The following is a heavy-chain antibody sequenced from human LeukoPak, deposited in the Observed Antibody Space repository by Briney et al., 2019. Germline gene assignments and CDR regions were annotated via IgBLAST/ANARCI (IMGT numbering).Heavy chain of an antibody. J-gene: IGHJ4*02. CDR1: GGSFSGYY. CDR3: ARHHRPDFWSGYRPDY. V-gene: IGHV4-34*01. CDR2: INHSGST. Sequence: SETLSLTCAVYGGSFSGYYWSWIRQPPGRGLEWIGKINHSGSTNYNPSLKSRVTISGDTSKNQFSLKLSSVTAADTAVYYCARHHRPDFWSGYRPDYWGQGTLVTVSS. D-gene: IGHD3-3*01.